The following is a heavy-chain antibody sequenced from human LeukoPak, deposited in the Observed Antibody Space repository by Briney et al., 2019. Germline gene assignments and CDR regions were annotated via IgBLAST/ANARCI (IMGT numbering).Heavy chain of an antibody. J-gene: IGHJ6*04. Sequence: SETLSLTCTVSGGSISSYYWSWIRQPPGKGLEWIWYIYYSGSTNYNPSLKSRVTISVDTSKNQFSLKLSSVTAADTAVYYCARDPRTTVDYYYYGMDVWGKGTTVTVSS. CDR1: GGSISSYY. V-gene: IGHV4-59*01. CDR3: ARDPRTTVDYYYYGMDV. CDR2: IYYSGST. D-gene: IGHD4-23*01.